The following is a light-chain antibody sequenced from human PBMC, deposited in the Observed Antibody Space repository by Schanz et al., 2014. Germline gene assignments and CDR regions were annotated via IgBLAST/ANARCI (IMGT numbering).Light chain of an antibody. J-gene: IGKJ2*01. CDR3: QQYGSPPTT. Sequence: EVVLTQSPATLSLSPGERATLSCRASQSVGNSLAWYQHKPGQAPRLLIYGASSRATGIPDRFSGSGSGTDFTLTISRLEPEDFAVYYCQQYGSPPTTFGQGTKLEIK. CDR2: GAS. CDR1: QSVGNS. V-gene: IGKV3-20*01.